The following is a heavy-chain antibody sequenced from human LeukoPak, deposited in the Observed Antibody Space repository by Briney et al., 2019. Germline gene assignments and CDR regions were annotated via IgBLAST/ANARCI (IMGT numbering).Heavy chain of an antibody. CDR3: TRLDIGGRPNYYGLDV. D-gene: IGHD5-12*01. V-gene: IGHV3-73*01. CDR2: TKSKANSYAT. J-gene: IGHJ6*02. Sequence: PGGSLRLSCAASGFTFSGSDMHWVRQASGKGLEWVGRTKSKANSYATAYAASVRGRFTISRDDLKNTAYLQMSSLKTEDTAVYYCTRLDIGGRPNYYGLDVWGQGTTVTVSS. CDR1: GFTFSGSD.